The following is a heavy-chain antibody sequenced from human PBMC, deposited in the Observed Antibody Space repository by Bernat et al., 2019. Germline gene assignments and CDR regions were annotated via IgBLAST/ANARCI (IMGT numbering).Heavy chain of an antibody. CDR1: GFSVSSSY. CDR3: ARERATVYDAFDI. Sequence: EVQLVETGGCLIQPGGSLRLSCAASGFSVSSSYMSWVRQAPGKGLEWVSIIYSGGNTYYADSVRGRFTISRDNSKNTLYLQMNNLRADDTAVYYCARERATVYDAFDIWGQGTIVTVSS. D-gene: IGHD4-17*01. J-gene: IGHJ3*02. V-gene: IGHV3-53*02. CDR2: IYSGGNT.